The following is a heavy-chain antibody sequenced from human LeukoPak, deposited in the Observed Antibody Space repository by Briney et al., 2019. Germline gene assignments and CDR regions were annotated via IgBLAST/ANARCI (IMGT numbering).Heavy chain of an antibody. V-gene: IGHV1-18*01. CDR1: GYGFTSFG. CDR2: ISAYNGNT. Sequence: ASVKVSCKASGYGFTSFGISWVRQAPGQGLEWMGWISAYNGNTHYAQNLQGRVTMTTDTSTSTAYMELRTLRSDDTAVYYCARDHGEAAAGVFAPFDYWGQGTLVTVSS. CDR3: ARDHGEAAAGVFAPFDY. D-gene: IGHD6-13*01. J-gene: IGHJ4*02.